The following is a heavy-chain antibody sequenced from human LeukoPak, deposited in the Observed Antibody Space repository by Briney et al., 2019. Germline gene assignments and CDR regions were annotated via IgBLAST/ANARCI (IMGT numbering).Heavy chain of an antibody. CDR2: INPNSGGT. V-gene: IGHV1-2*02. CDR1: GCTFTGYY. D-gene: IGHD3-22*01. Sequence: ASVKVSCKASGCTFTGYYMHWVRQAPGQGLEWMGWINPNSGGTNYAQKFQGRVTMTRDTSISTAYMELSRLRSDDTAVYYCARAGDYYDSSGQIDAFDIWGQGTMVTVSS. J-gene: IGHJ3*02. CDR3: ARAGDYYDSSGQIDAFDI.